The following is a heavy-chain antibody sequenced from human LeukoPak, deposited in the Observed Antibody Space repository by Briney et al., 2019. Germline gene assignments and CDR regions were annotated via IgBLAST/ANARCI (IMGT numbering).Heavy chain of an antibody. D-gene: IGHD3-10*01. CDR2: ISAYNGNT. CDR1: GYTFTSYG. V-gene: IGHV1-18*01. J-gene: IGHJ6*02. Sequence: ASVKVSCKASGYTFTSYGLTWVRQAPGQGLEWMGWISAYNGNTNYAQKLQGRVTMTTDTSTSTAYMELRSLRSDDTAVYYCPTDRAYGSGPYYYGMDVWGQGTTVTVSS. CDR3: PTDRAYGSGPYYYGMDV.